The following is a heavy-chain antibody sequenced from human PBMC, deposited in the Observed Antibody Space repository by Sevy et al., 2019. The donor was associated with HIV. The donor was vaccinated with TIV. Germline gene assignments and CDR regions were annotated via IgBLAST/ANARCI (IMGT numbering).Heavy chain of an antibody. D-gene: IGHD6-19*01. CDR1: GFTFSSYA. CDR2: ISGSGGST. V-gene: IGHV3-23*01. CDR3: AKGSRPYSSGWYVRPARMDV. J-gene: IGHJ6*03. Sequence: GGSLRLSCAASGFTFSSYAMSWVRQAPGKGLEWVSAISGSGGSTYYADSVKGRFTISRDNSKNTLNLKMNSLRAEDTAVYYCAKGSRPYSSGWYVRPARMDVWGKGTTVTVSS.